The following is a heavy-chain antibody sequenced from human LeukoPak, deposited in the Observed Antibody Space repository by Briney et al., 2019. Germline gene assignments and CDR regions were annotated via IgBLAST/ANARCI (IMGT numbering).Heavy chain of an antibody. D-gene: IGHD6-19*01. CDR2: ISGSGGST. CDR1: GFTFSSYA. V-gene: IGHV3-23*01. J-gene: IGHJ4*02. CDR3: AKDRSYSSGWFPFDY. Sequence: GGSLRLSCAASGFTFSSYAMSWVRQAPGKGLEWVSAISGSGGSTYYADSVKGRFTISRDNYKHTLYLQMNSLRAEDTAVYYGAKDRSYSSGWFPFDYWGQGTLVTVSS.